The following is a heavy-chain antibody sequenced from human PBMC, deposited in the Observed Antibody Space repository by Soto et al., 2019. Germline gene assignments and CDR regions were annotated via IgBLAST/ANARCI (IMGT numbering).Heavy chain of an antibody. D-gene: IGHD3-3*01. CDR2: IYHSGST. Sequence: QVQLQESGPGLVKPPQTLSLTCTVSGDSISSGDYYWSWIRQPPWKGLEWIGYIYHSGSTYYNPSLKSRVTISVDTSKNQCSRKLSSVHAADTAVYYCAEEPVPITIFGVTNMDVWGQGTKVIVSS. J-gene: IGHJ6*02. CDR3: AEEPVPITIFGVTNMDV. CDR1: GDSISSGDYY. V-gene: IGHV4-30-4*01.